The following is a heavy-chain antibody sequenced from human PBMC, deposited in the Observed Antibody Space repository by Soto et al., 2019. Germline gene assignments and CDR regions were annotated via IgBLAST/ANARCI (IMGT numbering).Heavy chain of an antibody. V-gene: IGHV1-24*01. D-gene: IGHD2-15*01. Sequence: ASVKVSCKVSGYTLTELSMHWVRQAPGKGLEWMGGFDPEDGETIYAQKFQGRVTMTEDTSTDTAYMELSSLRSADTAVYYCATARLRQGGHHVYYNGLDVWGQGTTVTVSS. J-gene: IGHJ6*02. CDR3: ATARLRQGGHHVYYNGLDV. CDR1: GYTLTELS. CDR2: FDPEDGET.